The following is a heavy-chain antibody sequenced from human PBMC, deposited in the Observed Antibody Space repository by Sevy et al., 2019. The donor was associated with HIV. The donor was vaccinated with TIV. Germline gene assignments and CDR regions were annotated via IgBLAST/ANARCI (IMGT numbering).Heavy chain of an antibody. D-gene: IGHD4-17*01. CDR1: GFAFSNYYA. CDR2: ISYDGSDA. CDR3: ARPRANYVDHYFFYAMDV. Sequence: GGSLRLSCAASGFAFSNYYAMHWVRQAPGKGLEWVALISYDGSDAYYADSVKGRFTLSRDNFKNTLFLQMNSLTTEDTAVYYCARPRANYVDHYFFYAMDVWGQGTTVTVSS. J-gene: IGHJ6*02. V-gene: IGHV3-30-3*01.